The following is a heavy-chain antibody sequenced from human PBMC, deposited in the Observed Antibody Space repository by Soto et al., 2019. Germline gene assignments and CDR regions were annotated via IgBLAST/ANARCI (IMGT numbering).Heavy chain of an antibody. CDR3: ARGLREAAGKGPAFDI. J-gene: IGHJ3*02. V-gene: IGHV1-46*01. CDR2: INPSGGST. Sequence: ASVKVSCKASGYTFTSYYMHWVRQAPGQGLEWMGIINPSGGSTSYAQKFQGRVTMTRDTSTSTVYMELSSLRSEDTAVYYCARGLREAAGKGPAFDIWGQGTMVNFSS. D-gene: IGHD6-13*01. CDR1: GYTFTSYY.